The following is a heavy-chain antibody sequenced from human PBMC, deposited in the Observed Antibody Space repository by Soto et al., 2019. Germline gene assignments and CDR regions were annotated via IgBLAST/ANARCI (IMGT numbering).Heavy chain of an antibody. CDR3: ASEPIYFNDGSGYYPLGY. D-gene: IGHD3-22*01. V-gene: IGHV1-18*04. J-gene: IGHJ4*02. CDR1: GYTFTTYG. CDR2: ISASNGNT. Sequence: QVALVQSGAEVKKPGASVKVSCKASGYTFTTYGFSWVRQAPGQGLECVGWISASNGNTHYSQKFQGRVTMTTDTSTSTAYLELRSLTSGDTAVYYCASEPIYFNDGSGYYPLGYWGQGTLVTVSS.